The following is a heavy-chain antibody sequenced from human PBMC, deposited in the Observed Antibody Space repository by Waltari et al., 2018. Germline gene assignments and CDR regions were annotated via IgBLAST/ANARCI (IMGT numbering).Heavy chain of an antibody. Sequence: QVQLVQSGAEVKKPGSSVKVSCKASGGTFSSYASSRVRQAPGQGLEWMGRIVPIFGTANYAQKFQGRVTITADKSTSTAYMELSSLRSEDTAVYYCARDILGSGVIIMDVWGQGTTVTVSS. CDR1: GGTFSSYA. J-gene: IGHJ6*02. V-gene: IGHV1-69*14. CDR3: ARDILGSGVIIMDV. CDR2: IVPIFGTA. D-gene: IGHD3-16*02.